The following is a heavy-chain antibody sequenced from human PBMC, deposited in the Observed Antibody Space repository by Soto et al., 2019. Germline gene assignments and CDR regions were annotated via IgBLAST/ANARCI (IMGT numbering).Heavy chain of an antibody. V-gene: IGHV4-59*01. D-gene: IGHD2-15*01. CDR3: ARAHAPTLPFDS. CDR2: IFHSGNA. CDR1: GGYIRNVD. J-gene: IGHJ4*01. Sequence: PSETLSLTCTVSGGYIRNVDWSWIRQAPGKGLEWIGFIFHSGNAKYNPSLKSRVTISVDTSKNQFSLSLDSVTAADTAVYFCARAHAPTLPFDSWGQGTLVTVSS.